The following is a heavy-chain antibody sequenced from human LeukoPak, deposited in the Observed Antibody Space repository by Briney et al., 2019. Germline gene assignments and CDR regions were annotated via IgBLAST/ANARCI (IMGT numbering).Heavy chain of an antibody. Sequence: HPGGSLRLSCAASGFTFSSYWMSWVRQAPGKGLEWVANIKQDGSEKYYVDSVKGRFTISRDNAKNTLYLQMNSLRAEDTAVYYCARTNSGWYFSRVIRVSYFDYWGQGTLVTVSS. J-gene: IGHJ4*02. D-gene: IGHD6-19*01. V-gene: IGHV3-7*01. CDR1: GFTFSSYW. CDR2: IKQDGSEK. CDR3: ARTNSGWYFSRVIRVSYFDY.